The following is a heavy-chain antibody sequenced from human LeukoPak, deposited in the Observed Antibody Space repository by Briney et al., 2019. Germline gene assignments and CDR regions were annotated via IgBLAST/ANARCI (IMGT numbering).Heavy chain of an antibody. D-gene: IGHD6-13*01. V-gene: IGHV4-30-2*05. Sequence: SETLSLTCAVSGGSISSGGYSWSWIRQPPGKGLEWIGYIYYSGSTYYNPSLKSRVTISVDTSKNQFSLKLSSVTAADTAVYYCARGAAAASLDYYMDVWGKGTTVTVSS. J-gene: IGHJ6*03. CDR1: GGSISSGGYS. CDR3: ARGAAAASLDYYMDV. CDR2: IYYSGST.